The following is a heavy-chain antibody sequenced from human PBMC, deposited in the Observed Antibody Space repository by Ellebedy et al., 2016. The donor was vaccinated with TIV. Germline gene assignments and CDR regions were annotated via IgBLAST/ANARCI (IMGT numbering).Heavy chain of an antibody. CDR3: ARGTTGWFGVDY. CDR2: GGRDY. Sequence: GESLKISCVASGFTFSDYSMHWVRQAPGKGLEWVAVGGRDYYYADSVKGRFTISRDTSGNTLYLQINSLRSEDTAVYYCARGTTGWFGVDYWGQGTLVTVSS. D-gene: IGHD3-10*01. J-gene: IGHJ4*02. CDR1: GFTFSDYS. V-gene: IGHV3-30*04.